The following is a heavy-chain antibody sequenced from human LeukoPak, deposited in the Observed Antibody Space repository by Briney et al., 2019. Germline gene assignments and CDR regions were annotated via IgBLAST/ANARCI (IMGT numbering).Heavy chain of an antibody. V-gene: IGHV6-1*01. D-gene: IGHD6-13*01. Sequence: SQTLSLTCAISGDSVSSNSVAWNWIRQSPSRGLEWLGRTYYRSKWYSDYAVSVKSRITINADTSKNQFSLQLNSVTPEDTAVYYCAREPYSSSWYDEGGYWGQGTLVTVSS. CDR1: GDSVSSNSVA. J-gene: IGHJ4*02. CDR3: AREPYSSSWYDEGGY. CDR2: TYYRSKWYS.